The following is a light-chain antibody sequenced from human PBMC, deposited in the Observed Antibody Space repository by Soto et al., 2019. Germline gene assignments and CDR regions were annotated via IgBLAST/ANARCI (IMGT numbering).Light chain of an antibody. Sequence: QSVLTQPRSVSGSPGQSVTLSCTGTSSDVGAYDYVSWYQHHPGKAPKVTIYDVSKRPSGVPDRFSGAKSGNTASLTISGLQAEDEADYYCSSFVGPYTYVFGTGTKLTVL. V-gene: IGLV2-11*01. CDR1: SSDVGAYDY. J-gene: IGLJ1*01. CDR3: SSFVGPYTYV. CDR2: DVS.